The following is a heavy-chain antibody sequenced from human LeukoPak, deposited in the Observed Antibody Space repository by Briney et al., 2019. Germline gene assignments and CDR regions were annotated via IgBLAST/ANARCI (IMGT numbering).Heavy chain of an antibody. CDR2: ISYDGSNK. J-gene: IGHJ4*02. CDR3: AKHGDTTGTTWTFDSDY. D-gene: IGHD1-1*01. V-gene: IGHV3-30*18. CDR1: GFTFSSYG. Sequence: GGSLRLSCAASGFTFSSYGMHWVRQAPGKGLEWVAVISYDGSNKYYADSVKGRFTISRDNSKNTLYLQMNSLRAEDTAVYYCAKHGDTTGTTWTFDSDYWGQGTLVTVSS.